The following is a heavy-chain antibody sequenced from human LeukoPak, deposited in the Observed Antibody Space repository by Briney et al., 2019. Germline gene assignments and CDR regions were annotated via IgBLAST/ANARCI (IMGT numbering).Heavy chain of an antibody. CDR1: GGSISSSSYY. CDR2: IYYSGST. V-gene: IGHV4-39*01. Sequence: SETQSLTCTVSGGSISSSSYYWGWIRQPPGKGLEWIGSIYYSGSTYYNPSLKSRVTISVDTSKNQFSLKLSSVTAADTAVYYCAETPMVRGVIRYWGQGTLVTVSS. CDR3: AETPMVRGVIRY. J-gene: IGHJ4*02. D-gene: IGHD3-10*01.